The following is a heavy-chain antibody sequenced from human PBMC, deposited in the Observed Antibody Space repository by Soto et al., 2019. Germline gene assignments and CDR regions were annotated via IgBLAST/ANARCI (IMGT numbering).Heavy chain of an antibody. V-gene: IGHV1-69*13. CDR3: ARVVRCTNGVCQEPYYYGMDV. D-gene: IGHD2-8*01. CDR1: GGTFSSYA. J-gene: IGHJ6*02. Sequence: ASVKVSCKASGGTFSSYAISWVRQAPGQGLEWMGGIIPIFGTANYAQKFQGRVTITADESTSTAYMELSSLRSEDTAVYYCARVVRCTNGVCQEPYYYGMDVWGQGTTVTVSS. CDR2: IIPIFGTA.